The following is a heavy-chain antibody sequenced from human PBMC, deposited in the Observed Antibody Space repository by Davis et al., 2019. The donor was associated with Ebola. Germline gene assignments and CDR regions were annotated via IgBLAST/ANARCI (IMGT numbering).Heavy chain of an antibody. V-gene: IGHV3-30-3*01. Sequence: PGGSLRLSCAASGFTFSSYAMHWVRQAPGKGLEWVAVISYDGSNKYYADSVKGRFTISRDNSKNTLYLQMNSLRAEDTAVYYCARARGVGATTWYFQHWGQGTLVTVSS. D-gene: IGHD1-26*01. CDR2: ISYDGSNK. J-gene: IGHJ1*01. CDR1: GFTFSSYA. CDR3: ARARGVGATTWYFQH.